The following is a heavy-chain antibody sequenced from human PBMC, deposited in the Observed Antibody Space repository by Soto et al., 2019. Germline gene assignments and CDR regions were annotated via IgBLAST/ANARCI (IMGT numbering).Heavy chain of an antibody. CDR2: IYTSGST. CDR3: ARTTAVHNPLRSRYIFDY. J-gene: IGHJ4*02. CDR1: GGSISSYY. D-gene: IGHD4-17*01. V-gene: IGHV4-4*07. Sequence: SETLSLTCTVSGGSISSYYWSWIRQPAGKGLEWIGRIYTSGSTNYNPSPKSRVTMSVDTSKIRVSRRQSTVNTADTAVYYCARTTAVHNPLRSRYIFDYWGQGTLVTGS.